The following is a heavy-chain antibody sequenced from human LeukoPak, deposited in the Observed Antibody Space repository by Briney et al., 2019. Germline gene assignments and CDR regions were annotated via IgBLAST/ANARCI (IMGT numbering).Heavy chain of an antibody. V-gene: IGHV3-23*01. CDR2: ISGSGGST. CDR1: GFTFSSYA. J-gene: IGHJ4*02. CDR3: AKDWGEYFDYVWGSFTSFDS. D-gene: IGHD3-16*01. Sequence: GGSLRLSCAASGFTFSSYAMSWVRQAPGKGLEWVSAISGSGGSTYYADSVKGRFTISRDNSKNTLYLQMNSLRAEDTAVYYCAKDWGEYFDYVWGSFTSFDSWGQGTLVTVSS.